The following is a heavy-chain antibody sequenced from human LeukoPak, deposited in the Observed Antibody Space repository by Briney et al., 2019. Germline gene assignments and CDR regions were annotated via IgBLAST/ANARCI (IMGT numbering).Heavy chain of an antibody. D-gene: IGHD5-18*01. V-gene: IGHV3-23*01. Sequence: PGGSLRLSCAASGFTFSSYAMSWVRQAPGKGLEWVSAISGSGGSTYYADSVKGRFTISRDNSKNTLYLQMNSLRAEDTAVYYRAKVHTAMVTTLFDYWGQGTLVTVSS. CDR2: ISGSGGST. J-gene: IGHJ4*02. CDR3: AKVHTAMVTTLFDY. CDR1: GFTFSSYA.